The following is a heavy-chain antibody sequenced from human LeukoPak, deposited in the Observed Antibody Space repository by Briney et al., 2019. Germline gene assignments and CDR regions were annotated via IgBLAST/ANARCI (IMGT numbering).Heavy chain of an antibody. CDR2: INPNSGGT. J-gene: IGHJ4*02. V-gene: IGHV1-2*06. D-gene: IGHD5-24*01. CDR3: AREMATIKAIDY. Sequence: ASVKVSCKVSGYTLTELSMHWVRQAPGQGLEWMGRINPNSGGTNYAQKFQGRVTMTRDTSISTAYMELSRLRSDDTAVYYCAREMATIKAIDYWGQGTLVTVSS. CDR1: GYTLTELS.